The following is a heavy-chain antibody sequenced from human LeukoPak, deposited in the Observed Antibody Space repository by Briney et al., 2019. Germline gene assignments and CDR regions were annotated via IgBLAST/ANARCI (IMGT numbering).Heavy chain of an antibody. D-gene: IGHD3-3*01. CDR1: GFTFDDYA. Sequence: GGSLRLSCAASGFTFDDYAMHWVRQAPGKGLEWVSGISWNSGSIGYADSVKGRFAISRDNAKNSLYLQMNSLRAEDTALYYCAKNSRDLRSPYYFDYWGQGTLVTVSS. V-gene: IGHV3-9*01. CDR3: AKNSRDLRSPYYFDY. J-gene: IGHJ4*02. CDR2: ISWNSGSI.